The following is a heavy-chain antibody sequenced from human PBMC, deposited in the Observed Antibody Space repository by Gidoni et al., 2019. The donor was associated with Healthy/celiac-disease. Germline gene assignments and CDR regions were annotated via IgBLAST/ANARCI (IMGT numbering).Heavy chain of an antibody. CDR1: GSFSGYS. J-gene: IGHJ6*02. V-gene: IGHV4-34*01. D-gene: IGHD6-13*01. CDR2: INHSGST. Sequence: GSFSGYSWSWIRQPPGKGLEWIGEINHSGSTNYNPSLKSRVTISVDTSKNQFSLKLSSVTAADTAVYYCARVIAAAGFYYYYYGMDVWGQGTTVTVSS. CDR3: ARVIAAAGFYYYYYGMDV.